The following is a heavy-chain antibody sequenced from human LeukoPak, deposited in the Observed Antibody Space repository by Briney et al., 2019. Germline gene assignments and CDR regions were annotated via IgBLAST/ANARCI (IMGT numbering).Heavy chain of an antibody. CDR1: GFTFTGYY. J-gene: IGHJ4*02. V-gene: IGHV1-2*02. CDR2: INPNSGGT. Sequence: ASVTVSCKASGFTFTGYYMHWVRQAPGQGLEWMGWINPNSGGTNYAQKFQGRVTMTRDTSITTAYMELTSLRAEDTAVYYCAKDPRRMARLITFGGGRPYYFDYWGQGTLVTVSS. D-gene: IGHD3-16*01. CDR3: AKDPRRMARLITFGGGRPYYFDY.